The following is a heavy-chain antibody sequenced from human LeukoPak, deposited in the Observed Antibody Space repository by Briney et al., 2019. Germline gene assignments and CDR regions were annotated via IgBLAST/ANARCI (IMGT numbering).Heavy chain of an antibody. CDR1: GGSISSYY. J-gene: IGHJ4*02. CDR2: IYYSGST. V-gene: IGHV4-59*01. D-gene: IGHD1-20*01. CDR3: ARDRSYSWIPYFDY. Sequence: SETLSLTCTVSGGSISSYYWSWIRQPPGKGLEWIGYIYYSGSTNYNPSLKSRVTISVDTSKNQFSLKLSSVTAADTAVYYCARDRSYSWIPYFDYWGQGTLVTVSS.